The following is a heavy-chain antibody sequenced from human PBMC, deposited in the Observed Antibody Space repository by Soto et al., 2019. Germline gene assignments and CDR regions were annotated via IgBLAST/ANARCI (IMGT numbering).Heavy chain of an antibody. CDR3: YVVVAATRYNWFDP. Sequence: PSETLSLTCTVSGGSISSSSYYWGCIRQPPGKGLEWIGSIYYSGSTYYNPSLKSRVTISVDTSKNQFSLKLSSVTAADTAVYYCYVVVAATRYNWFDPWGQGTLVTVSS. D-gene: IGHD2-15*01. CDR1: GGSISSSSYY. CDR2: IYYSGST. J-gene: IGHJ5*02. V-gene: IGHV4-39*01.